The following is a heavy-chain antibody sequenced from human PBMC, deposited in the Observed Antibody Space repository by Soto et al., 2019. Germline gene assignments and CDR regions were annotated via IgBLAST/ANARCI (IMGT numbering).Heavy chain of an antibody. D-gene: IGHD5-18*01. J-gene: IGHJ6*02. Sequence: GGSLRLSCAASGVTFSDYYMSWIRQAPGKGLEWVSYISSSGSAIYYADSVKGRFTISRDNSKNTLYLQTNSLRAEDTAVYYCAKERGYNYGYDAMDVWGQGTTVTVSS. V-gene: IGHV3-11*01. CDR1: GVTFSDYY. CDR3: AKERGYNYGYDAMDV. CDR2: ISSSGSAI.